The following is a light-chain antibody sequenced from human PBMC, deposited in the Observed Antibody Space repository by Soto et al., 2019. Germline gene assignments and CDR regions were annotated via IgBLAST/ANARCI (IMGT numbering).Light chain of an antibody. V-gene: IGKV3-20*01. CDR2: GAS. CDR3: QLYDNSRYT. J-gene: IGKJ2*01. CDR1: QSVSSSY. Sequence: EIVLTQSPGTLSLSPGERATLSCRASQSVSSSYLAWYQQKPGQAPRLLIYGASTRATGIPDRFSGSGSGTDFTLIISRLEPEDFAGYYCQLYDNSRYTFGQGTKLDIK.